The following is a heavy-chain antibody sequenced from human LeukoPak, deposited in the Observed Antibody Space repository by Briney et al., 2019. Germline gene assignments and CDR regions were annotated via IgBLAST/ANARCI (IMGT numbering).Heavy chain of an antibody. CDR3: AKAARLGPSHFDY. CDR2: VWVDGNNK. J-gene: IGHJ4*02. V-gene: IGHV3-33*03. Sequence: PGRSLRLSCATSGFTFTAYGLPWVRQAPGRGLEWVAVVWVDGNNKFYANSVKGRFTISRDNSRSTHYLHMNSLRDDDTAVYYCAKAARLGPSHFDYWGRGTLVTVSS. CDR1: GFTFTAYG. D-gene: IGHD6-25*01.